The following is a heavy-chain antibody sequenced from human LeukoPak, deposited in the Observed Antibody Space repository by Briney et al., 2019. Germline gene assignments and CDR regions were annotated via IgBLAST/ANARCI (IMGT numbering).Heavy chain of an antibody. Sequence: SETLSLTCAVYGGSFSGYYWSWIRQPPGKGLEWIGEINHSGSTNYNPSLKSRVTISVDTSKNQFSLKLSSVTAADTAVYYCARMGSKKPRLYSGTDYWGQGTLVIVSS. D-gene: IGHD1-26*01. J-gene: IGHJ4*02. CDR3: ARMGSKKPRLYSGTDY. CDR1: GGSFSGYY. V-gene: IGHV4-34*01. CDR2: INHSGST.